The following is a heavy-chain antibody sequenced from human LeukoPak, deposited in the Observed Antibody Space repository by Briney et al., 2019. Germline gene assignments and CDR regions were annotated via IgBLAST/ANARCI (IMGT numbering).Heavy chain of an antibody. V-gene: IGHV4-34*01. J-gene: IGHJ3*02. CDR3: ARGGVVVPAAILLGDAFDI. Sequence: SETLSLTCAVYGGSFSGYYWSWIRQPPGKGLEWLGEINHSGSTYYNPSLKSRVTISVDRSKNQFSLKLSSVTAADTAVYYCARGGVVVPAAILLGDAFDIWGQGTMVTVSS. D-gene: IGHD2-2*01. CDR2: INHSGST. CDR1: GGSFSGYY.